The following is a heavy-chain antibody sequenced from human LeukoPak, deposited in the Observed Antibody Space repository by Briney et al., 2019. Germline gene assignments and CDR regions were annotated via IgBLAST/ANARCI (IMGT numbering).Heavy chain of an antibody. D-gene: IGHD6-13*01. CDR3: ARRNIAAAVYWFDP. J-gene: IGHJ5*02. CDR2: IYHSGST. V-gene: IGHV4-38-2*01. CDR1: GYSISSGYY. Sequence: KPSETLSLTSAGSGYSISSGYYWGWIRQPPRKGLEWIGRIYHSGSTYSKPSLKSRDTISVDMSKNQFSLKLSSVTAADTAVYYCARRNIAAAVYWFDPWGQGTLVTVS.